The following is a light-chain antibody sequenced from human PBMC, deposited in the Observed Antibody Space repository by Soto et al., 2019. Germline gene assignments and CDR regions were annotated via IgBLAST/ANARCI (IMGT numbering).Light chain of an antibody. Sequence: IQMTHSPSSLSASVLYRVTITCRASQSISNWLAWYQQKPGKAPKLLIYKASSLQSGVPPRFGGSGSGTEFALTISSLQPDDVATYYCQQYNTFRTFGQGTKVDIK. J-gene: IGKJ1*01. V-gene: IGKV1-5*03. CDR1: QSISNW. CDR3: QQYNTFRT. CDR2: KAS.